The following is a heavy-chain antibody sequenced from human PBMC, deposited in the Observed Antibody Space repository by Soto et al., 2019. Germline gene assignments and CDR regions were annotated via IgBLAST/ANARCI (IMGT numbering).Heavy chain of an antibody. V-gene: IGHV4-39*01. CDR1: GGSISSSSYY. D-gene: IGHD2-15*01. Sequence: SETLSLTCTVSGGSISSSSYYWGWIRQPPGKGLEWIGSIYYSGSTYYNPSLKSRVTISVDTSKNQFSLKLSSVTAADTAVYYCARHRRHSSGGSWGSLNWFDPWGQGTLVTVSS. J-gene: IGHJ5*02. CDR3: ARHRRHSSGGSWGSLNWFDP. CDR2: IYYSGST.